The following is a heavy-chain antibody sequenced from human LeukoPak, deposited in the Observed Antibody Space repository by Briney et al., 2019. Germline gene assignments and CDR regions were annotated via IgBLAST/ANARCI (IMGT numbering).Heavy chain of an antibody. V-gene: IGHV4-30-4*01. CDR2: IYYSGST. J-gene: IGHJ4*02. CDR1: GGSISSGDYY. Sequence: SQTQSLTCTVSGGSISSGDYYWSWIRQPPGKGLEWIGYIYYSGSTYYNPSLKSRVTISVDTSKNQFSLKLSSVTAADTAVYYCARDPNNGYYYDSSGYGYWGQGTLVTVSS. D-gene: IGHD3-22*01. CDR3: ARDPNNGYYYDSSGYGY.